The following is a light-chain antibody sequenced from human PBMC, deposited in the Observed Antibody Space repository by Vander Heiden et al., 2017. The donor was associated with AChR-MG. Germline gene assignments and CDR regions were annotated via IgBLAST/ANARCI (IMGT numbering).Light chain of an antibody. CDR3: SSYTSSNTLL. Sequence: QSAPTQPASVSGSPGQSITISCTGTSSDVGGYNYVSWYQQHPGKAPKLMIYDVSKRPSGVSNRFSGSRSGNTASLTISGLQAEDEADYYCSSYTSSNTLLFGGGTKLTVL. J-gene: IGLJ3*02. CDR2: DVS. V-gene: IGLV2-14*01. CDR1: SSDVGGYNY.